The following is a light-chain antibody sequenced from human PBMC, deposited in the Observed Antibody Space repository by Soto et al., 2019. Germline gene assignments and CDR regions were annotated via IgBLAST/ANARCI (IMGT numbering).Light chain of an antibody. J-gene: IGKJ2*01. Sequence: EIVMTQSPAHLSVSPGERSTLSCRASQIIDINLAWFQQKPGQSPRFLIYGASTRATGIPARFSGSGSGTEFTLTISSLQSEDFAVYYCQQYHNWYTFGQGTKLEIK. CDR3: QQYHNWYT. V-gene: IGKV3-15*01. CDR2: GAS. CDR1: QIIDIN.